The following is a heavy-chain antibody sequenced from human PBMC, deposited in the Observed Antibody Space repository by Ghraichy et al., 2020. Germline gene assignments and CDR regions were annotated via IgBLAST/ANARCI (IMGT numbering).Heavy chain of an antibody. CDR2: ISYDGENK. V-gene: IGHV3-30*04. J-gene: IGHJ4*02. D-gene: IGHD6-13*01. Sequence: GGSLRLSCAASGFSFSAYAMNWVRQAPGKGLEWVAIISYDGENKYYSDSVKGRFTISRDNSENTLYLQMTSLRPEDTAVYSCARNGYGNNWYLPAYDYWGQGTRVTVSS. CDR3: ARNGYGNNWYLPAYDY. CDR1: GFSFSAYA.